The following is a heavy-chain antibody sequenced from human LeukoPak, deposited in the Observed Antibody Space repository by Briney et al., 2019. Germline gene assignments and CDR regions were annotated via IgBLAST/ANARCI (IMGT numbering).Heavy chain of an antibody. CDR2: IKQDGSEK. CDR3: ATVRIVVVPAARALDY. Sequence: PGGSLRPSCAASGFTFSNYWMSWVRQAPGKGLEWVANIKQDGSEKYYVDSVKGRFTISRDNAKKSVYLQMNSLRAEDTAVYYCATVRIVVVPAARALDYWGQGTLVTVSS. CDR1: GFTFSNYW. V-gene: IGHV3-7*01. J-gene: IGHJ4*02. D-gene: IGHD2-2*01.